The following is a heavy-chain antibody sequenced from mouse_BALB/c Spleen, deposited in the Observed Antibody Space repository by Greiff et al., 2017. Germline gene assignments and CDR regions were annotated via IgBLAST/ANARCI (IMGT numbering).Heavy chain of an antibody. CDR2: ISDGGSYT. CDR1: GFTFSDYY. Sequence: EVMLVESGGGLVKPGGSLKLSCAASGFTFSDYYMYWVRQTPEKRLEWVATISDGGSYTYYPDSVKGRFTISRDNAKNNLYLQMSSLKSEDTAMYYCARDWDDLYYYAMDYWCQGTSVTVSS. J-gene: IGHJ4*01. CDR3: ARDWDDLYYYAMDY. V-gene: IGHV5-4*02. D-gene: IGHD4-1*01.